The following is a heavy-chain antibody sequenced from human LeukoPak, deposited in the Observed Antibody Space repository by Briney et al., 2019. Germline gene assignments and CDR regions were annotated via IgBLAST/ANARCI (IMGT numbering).Heavy chain of an antibody. CDR1: GFTFSSYS. Sequence: GGSLRLSCAASGFTFSSYSMNWVRQAPGKGLEWVAVISYDGSNKYYADSVKGRFTISRDNSKNTLYLQMNSLRAEDTAVYYCAKDRDSGSSWPYFDYWGQGTLVTVSS. V-gene: IGHV3-30*18. CDR2: ISYDGSNK. D-gene: IGHD6-13*01. J-gene: IGHJ4*02. CDR3: AKDRDSGSSWPYFDY.